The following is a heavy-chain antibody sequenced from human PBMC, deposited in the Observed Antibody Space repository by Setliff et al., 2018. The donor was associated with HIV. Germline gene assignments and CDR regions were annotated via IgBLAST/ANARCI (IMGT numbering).Heavy chain of an antibody. Sequence: GASVKVSCKASGYTFTGYYMHWVRQAPGQGLEWMGRINPNSGGTNHAQKFQGRVTMTRDTSISTAYMELGRLRSDDTAVYYCASKIFCTNGVCLDAFDIWGQGTKVTVSS. CDR2: INPNSGGT. CDR1: GYTFTGYY. J-gene: IGHJ3*02. CDR3: ASKIFCTNGVCLDAFDI. D-gene: IGHD2-8*01. V-gene: IGHV1-2*06.